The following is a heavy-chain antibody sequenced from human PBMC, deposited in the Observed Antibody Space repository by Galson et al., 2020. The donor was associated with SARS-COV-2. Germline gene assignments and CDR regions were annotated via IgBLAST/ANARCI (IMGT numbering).Heavy chain of an antibody. CDR2: ISYSGNT. Sequence: ETSETLSLTCTVSDGPMSSYYWNWIRQPPGKGLEWIGYISYSGNTNYNPSLKSRVTMSVDLSKNQFSLNLSSVTAADTAVYFCARDPAPLDGDNFYYAMDGWGQGTTVTVAS. D-gene: IGHD4-17*01. CDR1: DGPMSSYY. V-gene: IGHV4-59*01. J-gene: IGHJ6*02. CDR3: ARDPAPLDGDNFYYAMDG.